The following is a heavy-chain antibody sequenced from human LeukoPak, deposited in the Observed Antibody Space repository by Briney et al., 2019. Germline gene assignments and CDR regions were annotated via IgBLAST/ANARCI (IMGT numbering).Heavy chain of an antibody. D-gene: IGHD6-19*01. V-gene: IGHV3-23*01. J-gene: IGHJ6*02. CDR3: AKEGSSGWYGYYYYGMDV. Sequence: KPGGSLRLSCAASGFTFSSYAMSWVRQAPGKGLEWVSAISGSGGSTYYADSVKGRFTISRDNSKNTLYLQMNSLRAEDTAVYDCAKEGSSGWYGYYYYGMDVWGQGTTVTVSS. CDR1: GFTFSSYA. CDR2: ISGSGGST.